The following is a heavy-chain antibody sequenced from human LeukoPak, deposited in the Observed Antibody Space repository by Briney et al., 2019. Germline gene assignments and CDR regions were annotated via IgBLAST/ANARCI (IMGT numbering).Heavy chain of an antibody. D-gene: IGHD2-2*01. CDR2: IIPIFGTA. J-gene: IGHJ5*02. Sequence: ASVKVSCKASGGTFSSYAISWVRQAPGQGLEWMGGIIPIFGTANYAQKFQGRVTITADESTSTAYMELSSLRSEDTAVYYCAREVGYCSSTSCYWFDPWGQGTLVTVSS. V-gene: IGHV1-69*13. CDR3: AREVGYCSSTSCYWFDP. CDR1: GGTFSSYA.